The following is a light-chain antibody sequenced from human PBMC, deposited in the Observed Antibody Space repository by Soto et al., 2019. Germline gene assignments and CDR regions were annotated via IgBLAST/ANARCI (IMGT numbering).Light chain of an antibody. CDR3: QQRNNWPNT. CDR1: QRVSSY. Sequence: EIVLTQSPATLSLSPGERATLSCRASQRVSSYLAWYQQKPGQAPRLLIYDASNRATGVPARFSGSGSGTDFTLTISSLEPEDFAAYYCQQRNNWPNTFGQGTKLEIK. V-gene: IGKV3-11*01. J-gene: IGKJ2*01. CDR2: DAS.